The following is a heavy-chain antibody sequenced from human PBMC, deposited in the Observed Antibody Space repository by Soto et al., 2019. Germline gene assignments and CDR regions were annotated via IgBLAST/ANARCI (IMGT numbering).Heavy chain of an antibody. CDR3: ASRGYSYGFSLGMDV. D-gene: IGHD5-18*01. CDR1: GGSISSGGYY. CDR2: IYYSGST. V-gene: IGHV4-31*03. J-gene: IGHJ6*02. Sequence: QVQLQESGPGLVKPSQTLSLTCTVSGGSISSGGYYWSWIRQHPGKGLEWIGYIYYSGSTYYNPSLKSRVTISVDTSKNPFSLKLSSVTAADTAVYYGASRGYSYGFSLGMDVWGQGTTVTVSS.